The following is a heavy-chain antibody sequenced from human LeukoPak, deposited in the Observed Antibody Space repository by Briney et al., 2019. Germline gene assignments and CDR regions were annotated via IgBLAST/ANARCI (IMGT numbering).Heavy chain of an antibody. J-gene: IGHJ4*02. D-gene: IGHD3-22*01. V-gene: IGHV1-69*04. CDR1: GGTFSSYA. Sequence: SVKVSCKASGGTFSSYAISWVRQAPGQGLEWMGRIIPILGIANYAQKFQGRVTITADKSTSIAYMELSSLRSEDTAVYYCARELYYYDSSGYPFDYWGQGTLVTVSS. CDR3: ARELYYYDSSGYPFDY. CDR2: IIPILGIA.